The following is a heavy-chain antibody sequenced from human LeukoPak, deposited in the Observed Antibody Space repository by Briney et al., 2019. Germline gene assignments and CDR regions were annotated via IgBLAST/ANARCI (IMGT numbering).Heavy chain of an antibody. D-gene: IGHD3-22*01. CDR3: ARNHPEAETVIVRRHAYYFDN. CDR2: TWYDGSNK. CDR1: GFTFGSYG. Sequence: GRSLRLSCAASGFTFGSYGMHWVRQAPGKGLEWVAVTWYDGSNKYYADSVKGRFTISRDNSKNTLYLQMNRLRAEDTAVYYCARNHPEAETVIVRRHAYYFDNWGQGTLVTVSS. J-gene: IGHJ4*02. V-gene: IGHV3-33*01.